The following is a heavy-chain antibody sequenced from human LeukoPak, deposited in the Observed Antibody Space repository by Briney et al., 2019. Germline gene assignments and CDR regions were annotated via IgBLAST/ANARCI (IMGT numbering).Heavy chain of an antibody. Sequence: SETLSLTCTVSGGSISSYYWSWIRQPPVTGLEWIGYIYYSGSTNYNPSLKSRVTISVDTSKNQFSLKLSSVTAADTAVYYCARDFGVRYCSSTSCPDAPYYYYGMDVWGQETTVTVSS. CDR3: ARDFGVRYCSSTSCPDAPYYYYGMDV. CDR2: IYYSGST. V-gene: IGHV4-59*01. CDR1: GGSISSYY. D-gene: IGHD2-2*01. J-gene: IGHJ6*02.